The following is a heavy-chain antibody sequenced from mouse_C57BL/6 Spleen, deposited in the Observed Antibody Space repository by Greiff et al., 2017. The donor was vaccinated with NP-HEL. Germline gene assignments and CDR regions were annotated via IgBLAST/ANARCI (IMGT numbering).Heavy chain of an antibody. CDR2: ILPGSGST. CDR3: ARLGYYGSSYDFDY. Sequence: VQWVESGAELMKPGASVKLSCKATGYTFTGYWIEWVKQRPGHGLEWIGEILPGSGSTNYNQKFKDKATLTVDKSSSTAYMQLSSLTSEDSAVYYCARLGYYGSSYDFDYWGQGTTLTVSS. CDR1: GYTFTGYW. D-gene: IGHD1-1*01. V-gene: IGHV1-9*01. J-gene: IGHJ2*01.